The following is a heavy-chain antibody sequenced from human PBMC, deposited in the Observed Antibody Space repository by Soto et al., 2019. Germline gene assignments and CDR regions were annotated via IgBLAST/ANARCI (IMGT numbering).Heavy chain of an antibody. CDR2: ISSDGSNK. CDR3: ARDYYRFNSGYGFSMDV. D-gene: IGHD5-12*01. Sequence: QVQLVESGGGVVQPGRSLRLSCAASGFTFSSYAMHWVRQAPGKGLEWVAVISSDGSNKYYADSVKGRFTISRDNSKNTLYLQMNSLRAEDTAVYYCARDYYRFNSGYGFSMDVWGQGTTVTVSS. V-gene: IGHV3-30-3*01. CDR1: GFTFSSYA. J-gene: IGHJ6*02.